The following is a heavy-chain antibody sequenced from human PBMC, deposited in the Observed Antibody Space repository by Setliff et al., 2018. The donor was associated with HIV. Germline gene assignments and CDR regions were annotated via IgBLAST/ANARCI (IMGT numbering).Heavy chain of an antibody. J-gene: IGHJ5*02. V-gene: IGHV1-69*13. D-gene: IGHD3-3*01. CDR3: ARDIPHDYTFWSGSTRFDP. CDR2: IITISGTP. CDR1: GGTFSSYA. Sequence: RASVKVSCKASGGTFSSYAINWVRQAPGQGLEWVGGIITISGTPNYAQKFQGRVTLPGDESMSIAYMELSSLTYEDTAVYYCARDIPHDYTFWSGSTRFDPWGQGTLVTVSS.